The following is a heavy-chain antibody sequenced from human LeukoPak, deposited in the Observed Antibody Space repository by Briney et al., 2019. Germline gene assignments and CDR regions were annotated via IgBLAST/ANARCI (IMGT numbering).Heavy chain of an antibody. V-gene: IGHV3-74*01. Sequence: GGSLRLSCAASGMTFSHRWMHWVRQAPGKGLVWVSLIKNDGRTTIYADSVKGRFTISGDNGKSTLYLQTNSLRAEDTGIYYCTTGPSYGYEWWGQGTVVTVSS. CDR2: IKNDGRTT. J-gene: IGHJ4*02. CDR1: GMTFSHRW. D-gene: IGHD3-16*01. CDR3: TTGPSYGYEW.